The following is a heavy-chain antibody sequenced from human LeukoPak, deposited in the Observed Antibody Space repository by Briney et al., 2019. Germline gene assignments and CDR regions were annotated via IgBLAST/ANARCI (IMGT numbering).Heavy chain of an antibody. CDR3: ARDRHYDSSGYYSGYFDY. J-gene: IGHJ4*02. V-gene: IGHV4-59*01. CDR2: IYYSGST. CDR1: GGSINSYY. D-gene: IGHD3-22*01. Sequence: NTSETLSLTCTVSGGSINSYYWGWMRQPPGKGLEWIGYIYYSGSTSYNPSLKSRVTISLDTSKNQFSLKLRSVTAADTAVYYCARDRHYDSSGYYSGYFDYWGQGTLVTVSS.